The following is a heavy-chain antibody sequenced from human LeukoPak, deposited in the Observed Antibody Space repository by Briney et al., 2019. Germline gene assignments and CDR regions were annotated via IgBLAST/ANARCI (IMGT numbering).Heavy chain of an antibody. Sequence: GGSLRLSCAASGFPFSEHEMNGVRQSPGKGREWVSYISSSGSDKYYPDSVRGRFTISRDNAKNSLHLQMNSLRAEDTAVYYCARRTSGAFAIWGQGTKVTVSS. CDR3: ARRTSGAFAI. J-gene: IGHJ3*02. CDR1: GFPFSEHE. V-gene: IGHV3-48*03. CDR2: ISSSGSDK.